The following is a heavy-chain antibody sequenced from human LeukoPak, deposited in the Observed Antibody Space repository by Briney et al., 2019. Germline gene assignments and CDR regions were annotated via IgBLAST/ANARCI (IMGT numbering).Heavy chain of an antibody. CDR3: ARVISGELLPTRPVFTYYYMDV. V-gene: IGHV5-51*01. CDR1: GYSFTSYW. D-gene: IGHD1-26*01. CDR2: IYPGDSDT. Sequence: GESLKISCKGSGYSFTSYWIGWVRQMPGKGLEWMGIIYPGDSDTRYSPSFQGQVTISADKSISTAYLQWSSLKASDTAMYYCARVISGELLPTRPVFTYYYMDVWGKGTTVTVSS. J-gene: IGHJ6*03.